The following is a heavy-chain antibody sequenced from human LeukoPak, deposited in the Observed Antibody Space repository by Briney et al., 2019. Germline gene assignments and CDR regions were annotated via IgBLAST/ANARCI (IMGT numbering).Heavy chain of an antibody. V-gene: IGHV1-69*04. CDR1: GYTFTSYA. D-gene: IGHD6-6*01. CDR2: IIPILGIA. Sequence: GASVKVSCKASGYTFTSYAMHWVRQAPGQGLEWMGRIIPILGIANYAQKFQGRVTITADESTSTAYMELSSLRSEDTAVYYCARDGDSSSSYWGQGTLVTVSS. J-gene: IGHJ4*02. CDR3: ARDGDSSSSY.